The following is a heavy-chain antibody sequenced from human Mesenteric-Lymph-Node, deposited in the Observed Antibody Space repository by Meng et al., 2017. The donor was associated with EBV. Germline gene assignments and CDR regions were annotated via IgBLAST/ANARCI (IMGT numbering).Heavy chain of an antibody. V-gene: IGHV4-34*01. Sequence: QVQLQQWGAGLLKPSETLSLTCAVYGGSFSGYYWSWIRQPPGKGLEWIGEINHSGSTNYNPSLKSRVTISVDTSKNQFSLKLSSVTAADTAVYYCARVTGKIYYDGSGYPEAFDYWGQGTLVTVSS. CDR3: ARVTGKIYYDGSGYPEAFDY. D-gene: IGHD3-22*01. CDR2: INHSGST. CDR1: GGSFSGYY. J-gene: IGHJ4*02.